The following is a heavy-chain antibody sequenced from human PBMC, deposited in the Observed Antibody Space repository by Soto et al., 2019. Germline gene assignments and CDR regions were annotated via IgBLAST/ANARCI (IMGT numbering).Heavy chain of an antibody. CDR3: ARGASYGWFDP. CDR1: GGSISRNKW. V-gene: IGHV4-4*02. CDR2: VYQTGDT. D-gene: IGHD1-26*01. Sequence: QVQLQESGPGLVKPSGTLSLTCAVSGGSISRNKWWSWVRQPPGKGLEWIGEVYQTGDTNYNPSLKTRVTISVDKSMNQFSLKMRSVTAADTAVYYCARGASYGWFDPWGQGTLVTVSS. J-gene: IGHJ5*02.